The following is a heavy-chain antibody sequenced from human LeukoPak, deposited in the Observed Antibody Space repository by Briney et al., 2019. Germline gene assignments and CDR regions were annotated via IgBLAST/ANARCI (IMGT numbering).Heavy chain of an antibody. V-gene: IGHV4-59*01. J-gene: IGHJ6*02. D-gene: IGHD3-22*01. CDR1: GGSISSYY. CDR2: IYYSGST. CDR3: ARDLIDYYYGMDV. Sequence: SETLSLTCTVSGGSISSYYWGWIRQPPGKGLEWIGYIYYSGSTNYNPSLKSRVTISVDTSKNQFSLKLSSVTAADTAVYYCARDLIDYYYGMDVWGQGTTVTVSS.